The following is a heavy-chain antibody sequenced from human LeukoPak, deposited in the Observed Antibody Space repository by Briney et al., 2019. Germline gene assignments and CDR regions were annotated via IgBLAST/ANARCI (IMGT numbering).Heavy chain of an antibody. CDR1: GFTFSSYS. CDR3: ARDSDCSSTSCYHDY. V-gene: IGHV3-21*04. Sequence: PGGSLRLSCAASGFTFSSYSMDWVRQAPGKGLEWVSSISSSSSYIYYADSVKGRFTISRDNAKNSLYLQMNSLRAEDTALYHCARDSDCSSTSCYHDYWGQGTLVTVSS. D-gene: IGHD2-2*01. J-gene: IGHJ4*02. CDR2: ISSSSSYI.